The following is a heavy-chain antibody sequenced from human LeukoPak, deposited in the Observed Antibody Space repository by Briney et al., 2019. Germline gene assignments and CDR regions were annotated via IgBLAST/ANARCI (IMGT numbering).Heavy chain of an antibody. CDR1: GFTFSSYG. D-gene: IGHD2-21*02. J-gene: IGHJ4*02. CDR2: ISYDGSNK. CDR3: AKGNSYRVVTGVDY. V-gene: IGHV3-30*18. Sequence: PGGSLRLSCAASGFTFSSYGMHWVRQAPGKGLEWVAVISYDGSNKYYADSVKGRFTISRDNSKNTLYLQMNSLRAEDTAVYYCAKGNSYRVVTGVDYWGQGTLVTVSS.